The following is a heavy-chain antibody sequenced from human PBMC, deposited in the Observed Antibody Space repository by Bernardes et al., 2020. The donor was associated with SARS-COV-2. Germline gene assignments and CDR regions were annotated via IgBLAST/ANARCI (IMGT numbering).Heavy chain of an antibody. CDR2: IHYSGST. Sequence: SETLSLTCTVSGGSITSTSYYWGWLRQPPGKGLEWIGSIHYSGSTYYNPSLKSRVTISLDTSKNQFSLKLTSVTAADTAVYFCARRSGFLDYLLYFDYWGQGTLVTVSS. CDR3: ARRSGFLDYLLYFDY. D-gene: IGHD3-3*01. CDR1: GGSITSTSYY. V-gene: IGHV4-39*01. J-gene: IGHJ4*02.